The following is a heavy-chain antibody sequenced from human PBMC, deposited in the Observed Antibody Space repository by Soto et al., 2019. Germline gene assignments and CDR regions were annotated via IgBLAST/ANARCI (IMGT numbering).Heavy chain of an antibody. J-gene: IGHJ3*01. V-gene: IGHV5-51*01. CDR1: GYIFTNSW. Sequence: GESLKISCKGSGYIFTNSWIAWVRQMPGKGLEWMGIIYPDDSDTRYSPSFQGQVTISADKSINTAYLQWSSLKASDTAMFYCARRMGNTYREGACDLWGQGRMVTVSS. CDR2: IYPDDSDT. D-gene: IGHD2-2*02. CDR3: ARRMGNTYREGACDL.